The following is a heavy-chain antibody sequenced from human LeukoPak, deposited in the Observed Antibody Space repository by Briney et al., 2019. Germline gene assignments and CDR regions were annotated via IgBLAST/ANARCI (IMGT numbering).Heavy chain of an antibody. Sequence: ASVKVSCKASGGTFSSYAISWVRQAPGQGLEWMGGIIPIFGTASYAQKFQGRVTITADESTSTAYMELSSLRSEDTAVYYCARATRAATVTTDPFDYWGQGTLVTVSS. CDR3: ARATRAATVTTDPFDY. J-gene: IGHJ4*02. D-gene: IGHD4-17*01. CDR2: IIPIFGTA. CDR1: GGTFSSYA. V-gene: IGHV1-69*01.